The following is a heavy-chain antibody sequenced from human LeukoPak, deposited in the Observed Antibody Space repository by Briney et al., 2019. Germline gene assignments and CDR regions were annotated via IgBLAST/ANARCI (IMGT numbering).Heavy chain of an antibody. V-gene: IGHV3-21*01. CDR3: ARVGYYDSSGYRAFDI. CDR2: ISSSSSYI. Sequence: GGSLRLSCAASGFTFSSYSMNWVRQAPGKGPEWVSSISSSSSYIYYADSVKGRFTISRDNAKNSLYLQMNSLRAEDTAVYYCARVGYYDSSGYRAFDIWGQGTMVTVSS. J-gene: IGHJ3*02. D-gene: IGHD3-22*01. CDR1: GFTFSSYS.